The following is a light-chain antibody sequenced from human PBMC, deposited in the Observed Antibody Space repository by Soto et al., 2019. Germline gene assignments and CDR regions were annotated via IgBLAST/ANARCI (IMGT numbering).Light chain of an antibody. CDR1: SSNTGSNT. J-gene: IGLJ3*02. CDR3: AAWDDSLSAWV. V-gene: IGLV1-44*01. Sequence: QSVLTQPPSTSGTPGQRVTISCSGSSSNTGSNTVNWFQQFPGTAPRVLIYSNNLRPSGVPDRFSGSKSGTSASLAISGLQSEDEADYYCAAWDDSLSAWVFGGGTKLTVL. CDR2: SNN.